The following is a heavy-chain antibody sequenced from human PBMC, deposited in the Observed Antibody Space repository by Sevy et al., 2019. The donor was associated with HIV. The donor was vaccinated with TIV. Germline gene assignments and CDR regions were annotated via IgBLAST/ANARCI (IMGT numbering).Heavy chain of an antibody. D-gene: IGHD6-13*01. CDR1: GASISSNTYY. CDR2: IYFSGSA. V-gene: IGHV4-39*02. CDR3: AREGPRIAQFDN. Sequence: SETLSLTCTVSGASISSNTYYWCWIRQPPGKDLDWIGRIYFSGSAYYNPSLKGRVTISVDTSKNQFSRKVRSVTATDTAVYYCAREGPRIAQFDNWGQGTLVTVSS. J-gene: IGHJ4*02.